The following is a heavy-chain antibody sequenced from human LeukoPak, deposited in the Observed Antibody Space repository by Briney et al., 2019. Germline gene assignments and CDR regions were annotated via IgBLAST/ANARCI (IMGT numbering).Heavy chain of an antibody. CDR1: GFTFSSYG. D-gene: IGHD3-22*01. Sequence: PGGSLRLSCAASGFTFSSYGMHWVRQAPGKGLEWVAVISYDGSNKYNADSVKGRFTITRDNSKNTLYLRMNSLRAEDTAVYYCARVNDSSGYYPSYFDYWGQGTLVTVSS. CDR2: ISYDGSNK. CDR3: ARVNDSSGYYPSYFDY. V-gene: IGHV3-30*19. J-gene: IGHJ4*02.